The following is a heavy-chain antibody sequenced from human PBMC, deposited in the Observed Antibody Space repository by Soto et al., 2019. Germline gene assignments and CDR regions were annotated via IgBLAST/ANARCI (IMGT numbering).Heavy chain of an antibody. D-gene: IGHD2-15*01. V-gene: IGHV4-30-4*01. CDR1: GGSISSGNYY. CDR2: ISYSGRT. CDR3: ATMGTPATGLYFFDY. J-gene: IGHJ4*02. Sequence: QVQLQESGPGLVKPSQTLSLTCTVSGGSISSGNYYWSWIRQPPGKGMEGIGFISYSGRTYYSTSLKSRVTLSVDTSKSQFSLNLSFVTAADTAVYYCATMGTPATGLYFFDYWGQGSLVTVSS.